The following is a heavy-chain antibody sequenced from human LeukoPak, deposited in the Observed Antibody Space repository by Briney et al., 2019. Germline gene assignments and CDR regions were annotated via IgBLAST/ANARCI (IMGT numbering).Heavy chain of an antibody. J-gene: IGHJ6*03. V-gene: IGHV1-18*01. CDR2: ISAYNGNT. D-gene: IGHD6-13*01. Sequence: ASVKVSCKASGYTFTSYGISWVRQAPGQGLEWMGWISAYNGNTNYAQKFQGRVTMTRDTSISTAYMELSRLRSDDTAVYYCARDLGSHYYYYYMDVWGKGTTVTVSS. CDR3: ARDLGSHYYYYYMDV. CDR1: GYTFTSYG.